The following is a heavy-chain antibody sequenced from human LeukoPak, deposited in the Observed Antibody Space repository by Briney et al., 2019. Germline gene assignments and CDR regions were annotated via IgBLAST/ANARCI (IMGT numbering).Heavy chain of an antibody. V-gene: IGHV4-30-2*01. D-gene: IGHD5-18*01. CDR1: GGSISSGGYS. J-gene: IGHJ4*02. CDR3: ARSGDTAMVTVDY. CDR2: IYHSGST. Sequence: SGTLSLTCAVSGGSISSGGYSWSWIRQPPGKGLEWIGYIYHSGSTYYNPSLKSRVTISVDRSKNQFSLKLSSVTAADTAVYYCARSGDTAMVTVDYWGQGTLVTVSS.